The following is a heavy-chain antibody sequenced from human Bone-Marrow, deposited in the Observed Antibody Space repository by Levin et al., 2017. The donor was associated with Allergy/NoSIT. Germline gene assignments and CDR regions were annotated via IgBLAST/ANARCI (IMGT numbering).Heavy chain of an antibody. CDR1: GFRFDDYA. V-gene: IGHV3-9*01. J-gene: IGHJ4*02. Sequence: QSGGSLRLSCTASGFRFDDYAMHWVRQAPGKGLEWVSGISWNSKNIDYVESVKGRFTISRDNARNSLFLEMNSLRPEDTAFYYCVKEGVATVTTCAHCLDFWGQGTQVTVSS. D-gene: IGHD4-17*01. CDR2: ISWNSKNI. CDR3: VKEGVATVTTCAHCLDF.